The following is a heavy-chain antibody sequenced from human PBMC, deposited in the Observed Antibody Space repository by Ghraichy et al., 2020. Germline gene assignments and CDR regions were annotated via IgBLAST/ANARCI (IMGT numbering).Heavy chain of an antibody. J-gene: IGHJ4*02. CDR1: GFTFSSYW. CDR3: ARVATGKYYFDY. Sequence: LSLTCAASGFTFSSYWMHWVRQAPGKGLVWVSRINTDGSTTSYADSVEGRFTISRDNAKNTLFLQMNSLRDEDTAVYYCARVATGKYYFDYWGQGTLVTVSS. CDR2: INTDGSTT. V-gene: IGHV3-74*01. D-gene: IGHD5-12*01.